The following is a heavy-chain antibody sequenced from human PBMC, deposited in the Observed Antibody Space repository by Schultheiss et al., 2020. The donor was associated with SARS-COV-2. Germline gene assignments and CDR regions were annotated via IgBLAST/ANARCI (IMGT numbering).Heavy chain of an antibody. Sequence: SETLSLTCAVYGGSFSGYYWSWIRQPPGKGLEWIGEINHSGSTNYNPSLKSRVTISVDTSKNQFSLKLSSVTAADTAVYYCARGGYCSSTSCYRGGYYYYYMDVWGKGTTVTVSS. CDR3: ARGGYCSSTSCYRGGYYYYYMDV. CDR2: INHSGST. D-gene: IGHD2-2*02. J-gene: IGHJ6*03. V-gene: IGHV4-34*01. CDR1: GGSFSGYY.